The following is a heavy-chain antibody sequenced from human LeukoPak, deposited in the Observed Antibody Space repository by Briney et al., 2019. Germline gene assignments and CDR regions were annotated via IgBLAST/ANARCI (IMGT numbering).Heavy chain of an antibody. D-gene: IGHD6-13*01. V-gene: IGHV3-11*06. Sequence: SVKGRFTISRDNAKNSLYLQMNSLRAEDTAVYYCAKETSSHLGYYFDYWGQGTLVTVSS. J-gene: IGHJ4*02. CDR3: AKETSSHLGYYFDY.